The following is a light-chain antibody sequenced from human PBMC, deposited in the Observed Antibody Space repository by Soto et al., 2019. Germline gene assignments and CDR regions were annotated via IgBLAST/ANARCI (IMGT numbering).Light chain of an antibody. Sequence: QSALTQPASVSGSPGQSITISCTGTSSDVGGYNYVSWYQQHPGKAPQLMIYEVSKRPSGVSNRFSGSKSGNTASLTISGLQAEDEADYYCSSYTSSSWVFGGGTKLTVL. V-gene: IGLV2-14*01. J-gene: IGLJ3*02. CDR2: EVS. CDR3: SSYTSSSWV. CDR1: SSDVGGYNY.